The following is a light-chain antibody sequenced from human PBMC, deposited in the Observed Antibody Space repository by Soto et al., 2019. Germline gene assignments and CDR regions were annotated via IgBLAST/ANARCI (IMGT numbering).Light chain of an antibody. Sequence: EIVFTQSPCILSLSPGERASLSCGASQSVSSNLAWYQQKPGQAPRLLIYGASTRATGIPARFSGSGSGTEFTLTISSLQSEDFAVYYCQQYNNWPPITFGQGTRLEIK. V-gene: IGKV3-15*01. J-gene: IGKJ5*01. CDR3: QQYNNWPPIT. CDR2: GAS. CDR1: QSVSSN.